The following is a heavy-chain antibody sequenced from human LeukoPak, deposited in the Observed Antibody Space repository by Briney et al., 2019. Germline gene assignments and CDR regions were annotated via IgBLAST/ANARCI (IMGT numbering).Heavy chain of an antibody. V-gene: IGHV4-39*01. J-gene: IGHJ3*02. CDR2: IYYSGST. Sequence: SETLSLTCTVSGGSISSSSYYWGWIRQPPGKGLEWIGSIYYSGSTYYNPSLKSRVTISVDTSKNQFSLKLSSVTAADMAVYYCARHKTGDDAFDIWGQGTMVTVSS. CDR1: GGSISSSSYY. D-gene: IGHD7-27*01. CDR3: ARHKTGDDAFDI.